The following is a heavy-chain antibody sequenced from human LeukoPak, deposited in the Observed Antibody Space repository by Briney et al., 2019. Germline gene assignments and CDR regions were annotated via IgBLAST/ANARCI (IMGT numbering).Heavy chain of an antibody. J-gene: IGHJ4*02. CDR3: AKEGAYPIITYDY. CDR1: GFSFSRYW. D-gene: IGHD3-10*01. CDR2: IKGDGIEK. V-gene: IGHV3-7*01. Sequence: GGSLRLSCAASGFSFSRYWMNWVRQAPGKGLEWVANIKGDGIEKNYVDSVKGRFSNSRDNAMNSLYLQMDSLRAEDTAVYYCAKEGAYPIITYDYWGQGALVTVSS.